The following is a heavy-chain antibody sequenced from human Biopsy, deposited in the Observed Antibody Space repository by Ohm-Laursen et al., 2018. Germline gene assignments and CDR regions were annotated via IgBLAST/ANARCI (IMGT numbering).Heavy chain of an antibody. CDR1: GFTFSSYY. Sequence: SLRLSCAASGFTFSSYYMSWVRLAPGKGLEWVANINHDGSVKNYVDSVKGRFTISRDNAENSVYLQMSSLRSEDTAVYYCARSLWPEDYWGQGTLVTVSS. CDR2: INHDGSVK. CDR3: ARSLWPEDY. J-gene: IGHJ4*02. V-gene: IGHV3-7*01. D-gene: IGHD2-21*01.